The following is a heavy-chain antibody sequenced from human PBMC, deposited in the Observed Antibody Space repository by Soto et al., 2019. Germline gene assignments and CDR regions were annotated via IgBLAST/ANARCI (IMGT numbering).Heavy chain of an antibody. CDR3: ARVKGGAGGYCSGGRCVYYGMEV. V-gene: IGHV4-34*01. J-gene: IGHJ6*02. CDR2: INQSGSS. CDR1: WGSFSGDN. D-gene: IGHD2-15*01. Sequence: LSLTCAVYWGSFSGDNWSWIRQPPGKGLEWVGQINQSGSSSYNLCLKSRVTMSVDTCENQFSLKLSSVTAADTAVYYCARVKGGAGGYCSGGRCVYYGMEVWVQGATVT.